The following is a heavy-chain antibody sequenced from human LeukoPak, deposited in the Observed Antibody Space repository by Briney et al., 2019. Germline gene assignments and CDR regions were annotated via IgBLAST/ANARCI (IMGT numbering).Heavy chain of an antibody. D-gene: IGHD3-3*01. V-gene: IGHV3-7*01. J-gene: IGHJ4*02. CDR1: GFTFSSYG. Sequence: GGSLRLSCAASGFTFSSYGMHWVRQAPGKGLEWVANIKQDGSEKYYVDSVKGRFTISRDNAKNSLYLQMNSLRAEDTAVYYCARNYDFWSGYYTGWDYWGQGTLVTVSS. CDR3: ARNYDFWSGYYTGWDY. CDR2: IKQDGSEK.